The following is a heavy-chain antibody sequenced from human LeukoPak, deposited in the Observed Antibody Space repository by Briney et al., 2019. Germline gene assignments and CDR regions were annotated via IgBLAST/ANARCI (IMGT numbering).Heavy chain of an antibody. D-gene: IGHD3-3*01. Sequence: ASVKVSCKASGYTFTSYGISWVRQAPGQGLEWMGWISAYNGNTNYAQKLQGRVTMTTDTSTSTAYMELRSLRSDDTAVYYCARDLLYYDFWSGLFYWGQGTLVTVSS. CDR2: ISAYNGNT. V-gene: IGHV1-18*01. CDR3: ARDLLYYDFWSGLFY. J-gene: IGHJ4*02. CDR1: GYTFTSYG.